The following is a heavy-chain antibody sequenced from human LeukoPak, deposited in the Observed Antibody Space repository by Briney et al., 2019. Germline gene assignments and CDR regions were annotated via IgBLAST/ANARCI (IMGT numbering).Heavy chain of an antibody. V-gene: IGHV3-15*01. CDR1: GFTFSNAW. CDR2: IKSKTDGGTT. CDR3: TTVRRAVAGPIDY. J-gene: IGHJ4*02. D-gene: IGHD6-19*01. Sequence: NPGGSLRLSCAASGFTFSNAWMSWLRQAPGKGLEGGGRIKSKTDGGTTDYAAPVKGRFTLSRDDTKNTLYLQMNRPKTEHTAVYYCTTVRRAVAGPIDYWGQGTLVTVSS.